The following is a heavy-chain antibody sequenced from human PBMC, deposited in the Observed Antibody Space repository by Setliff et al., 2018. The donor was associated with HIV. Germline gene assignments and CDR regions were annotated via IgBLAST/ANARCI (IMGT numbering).Heavy chain of an antibody. Sequence: GASVKVSCKASGYTFTSYGISWVRQAPGQGLEWMGWISAYNGNTNYAQKLQGRVTMTTDTSTSTAYMELRSLRSDDTAVYYCARALFSPTYYYDSSGYYAPDYYFDYWGQGTLVTVSS. CDR3: ARALFSPTYYYDSSGYYAPDYYFDY. V-gene: IGHV1-18*01. CDR2: ISAYNGNT. J-gene: IGHJ4*02. CDR1: GYTFTSYG. D-gene: IGHD3-22*01.